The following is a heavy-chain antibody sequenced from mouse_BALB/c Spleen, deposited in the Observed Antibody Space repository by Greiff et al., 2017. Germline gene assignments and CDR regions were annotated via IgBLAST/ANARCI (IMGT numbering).Heavy chain of an antibody. CDR2: IYPGSGST. CDR3: TNEAYYAMDY. CDR1: GYTFTSYW. J-gene: IGHJ4*01. V-gene: IGHV1S22*01. Sequence: LQQPGSELVRPGASVKLSCKASGYTFTSYWMHWVKQRPGQGLEWIGNIYPGSGSTNYDEKFKSKATLTVDTSSSTAYMQLSSLTSEDSAVYYSTNEAYYAMDYWGQGTSVTVSS.